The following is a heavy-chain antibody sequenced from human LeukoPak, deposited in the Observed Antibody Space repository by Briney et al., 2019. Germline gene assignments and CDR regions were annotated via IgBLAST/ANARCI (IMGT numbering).Heavy chain of an antibody. CDR2: ISAYNGNT. Sequence: GASVKVSCKASGYTFTSYGISWVRQAPGQGLEWMGWISAYNGNTNYAQKLQGRVTMTTDTSTSTAYMELRSLRSDDTAVYYCAREGEHYYDSSGYRPFDYWGQGTLVTVSS. J-gene: IGHJ4*02. CDR3: AREGEHYYDSSGYRPFDY. V-gene: IGHV1-18*01. D-gene: IGHD3-22*01. CDR1: GYTFTSYG.